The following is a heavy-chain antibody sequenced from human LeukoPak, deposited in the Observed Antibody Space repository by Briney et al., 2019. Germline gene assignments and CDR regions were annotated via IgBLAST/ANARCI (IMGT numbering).Heavy chain of an antibody. Sequence: GGSLRLPCAASGFTFTSYAMSWVRQAPGKGLEWVSGISSDGGSTYYADSVKGRFTISRDNSKNMLYLQMNSLRAEDTAVYYCANGPQYNTLTGYYKVRSHLDYWGQGTLVTVSS. CDR2: ISSDGGST. CDR1: GFTFTSYA. CDR3: ANGPQYNTLTGYYKVRSHLDY. V-gene: IGHV3-23*01. D-gene: IGHD3-9*01. J-gene: IGHJ4*02.